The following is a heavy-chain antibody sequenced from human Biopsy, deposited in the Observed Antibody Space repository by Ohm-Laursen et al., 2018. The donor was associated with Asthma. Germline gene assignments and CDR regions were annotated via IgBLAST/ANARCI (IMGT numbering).Heavy chain of an antibody. Sequence: SVKVSCKSLGGTFNTYVIGWVRQAPGQGLEWMGGINSVFGTTTYPQKFQDRVTITADDSTSTVYMELSSLRSEDTAVYYCARKAGSCISRTYYSLDFLGQGTLVPVSS. V-gene: IGHV1-69*13. J-gene: IGHJ4*02. CDR3: ARKAGSCISRTYYSLDF. CDR2: INSVFGTT. D-gene: IGHD1-26*01. CDR1: GGTFNTYV.